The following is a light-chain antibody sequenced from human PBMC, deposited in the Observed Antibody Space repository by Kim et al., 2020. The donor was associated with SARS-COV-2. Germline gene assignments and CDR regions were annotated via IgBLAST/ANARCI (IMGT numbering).Light chain of an antibody. V-gene: IGLV1-44*01. CDR1: SSNIGRNT. CDR2: TDD. Sequence: QSVLTQPPSASGTPGQRVTISCSGSSSNIGRNTVNWYQQFPGTAPQLLIDTDDRRPSGVSDRVSCSKSGTSASLAISALRSEDEADYYCATWDDSLDVWMFGGGTKVTVL. CDR3: ATWDDSLDVWM. J-gene: IGLJ3*02.